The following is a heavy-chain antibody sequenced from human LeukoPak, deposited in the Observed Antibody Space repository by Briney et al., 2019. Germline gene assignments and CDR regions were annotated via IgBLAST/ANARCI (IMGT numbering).Heavy chain of an antibody. Sequence: GGSLRLSCAASGFTYDDYAMHWVRQGPGKSLEWVSLINENGDIAYYGDSVRGRFTVSRDNAKNSLYLQMNSLTTEDTALYYCAKARWEPNFDYWGQGTLVTVSS. V-gene: IGHV3-43*02. D-gene: IGHD1-14*01. J-gene: IGHJ4*02. CDR1: GFTYDDYA. CDR2: INENGDIA. CDR3: AKARWEPNFDY.